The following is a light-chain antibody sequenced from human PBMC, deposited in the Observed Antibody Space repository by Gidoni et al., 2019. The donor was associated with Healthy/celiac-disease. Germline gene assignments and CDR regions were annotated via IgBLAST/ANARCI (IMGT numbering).Light chain of an antibody. V-gene: IGKV1-39*01. CDR1: QSISSY. J-gene: IGKJ4*01. CDR2: AAS. CDR3: QQSYSTPPKLT. Sequence: DIQMTQSPSSQSASVGDRVTITCRASQSISSYLNWYQQKPGKAPKLLIYAASSLQSGVPSRFSGSGSGTDFTLTISSLQPEDFATYYCQQSYSTPPKLTFGGGTKVEIK.